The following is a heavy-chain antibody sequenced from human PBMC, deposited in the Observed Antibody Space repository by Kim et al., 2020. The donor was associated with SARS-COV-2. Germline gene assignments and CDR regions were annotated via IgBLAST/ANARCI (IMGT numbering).Heavy chain of an antibody. J-gene: IGHJ2*01. D-gene: IGHD6-6*01. CDR3: ARGLTAARPRIKAWYFDP. Sequence: SETLSLTCAVYGGSFSGYYWSWIRQPPGKGLEWIGEINHSGSTNYNPSLKSRVTISVDTSKNQFSLKLSSVTAADTAVYYCARGLTAARPRIKAWYFDPWGRGTLVTVSS. CDR2: INHSGST. CDR1: GGSFSGYY. V-gene: IGHV4-34*01.